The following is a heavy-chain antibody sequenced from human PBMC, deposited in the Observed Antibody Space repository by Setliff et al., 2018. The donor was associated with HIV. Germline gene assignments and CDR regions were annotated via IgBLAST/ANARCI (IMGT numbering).Heavy chain of an antibody. J-gene: IGHJ4*02. CDR2: SNAYNGNT. CDR1: GYTFSSDG. Sequence: ASVKVSCKASGYTFSSDGISWVRQAPGRGLEWMGWSNAYNGNTNYIEKLQGRVTMTTDTSTSTAYMELRSLRSDDTAVYYCARDAPGNTESAPGYWGQGTLVTVSS. CDR3: ARDAPGNTESAPGY. D-gene: IGHD1-7*01. V-gene: IGHV1-18*01.